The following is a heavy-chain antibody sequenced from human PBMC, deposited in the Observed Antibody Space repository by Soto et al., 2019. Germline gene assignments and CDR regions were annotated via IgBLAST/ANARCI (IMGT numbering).Heavy chain of an antibody. CDR2: IYPGDSDT. V-gene: IGHV5-51*01. D-gene: IGHD5-12*01. CDR3: ARQGDGYNWGYYYDGLDV. Sequence: PGESLKISCKGSGYRFTNYWIGWVRQMPGKGLEWMWLIYPGDSDTRYSPSFQGQVTISADKSISTAYLQWRSLKASDTAMYYCARQGDGYNWGYYYDGLDVWGQGTTVTVSS. J-gene: IGHJ6*02. CDR1: GYRFTNYW.